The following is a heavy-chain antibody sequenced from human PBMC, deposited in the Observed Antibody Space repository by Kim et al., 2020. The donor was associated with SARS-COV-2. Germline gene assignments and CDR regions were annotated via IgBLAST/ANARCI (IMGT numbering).Heavy chain of an antibody. CDR3: ARGGAGMDV. J-gene: IGHJ6*02. D-gene: IGHD3-16*01. CDR2: GTTK. Sequence: GTTKYDADSVKGRVTIARDNAKNSLYLQMNNLRADDTALYFCARGGAGMDVWGQGTTVTVSS. V-gene: IGHV3-48*03.